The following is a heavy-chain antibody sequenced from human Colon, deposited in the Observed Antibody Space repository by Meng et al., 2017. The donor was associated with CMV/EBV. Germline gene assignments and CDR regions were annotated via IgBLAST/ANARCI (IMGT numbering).Heavy chain of an antibody. Sequence: QVQLHQGGAGLLKPSETLSLTCAISGGSFNAYYLTWIRQSPGKGLEWIGELNHSGSTNYNPSLKSRVTISIDTSKRHFSLRLTSVTAADTAVYYCARGRNGWLLPLNSWGQGTLVTVSS. D-gene: IGHD3-3*01. J-gene: IGHJ4*02. CDR2: LNHSGST. CDR3: ARGRNGWLLPLNS. V-gene: IGHV4-34*01. CDR1: GGSFNAYY.